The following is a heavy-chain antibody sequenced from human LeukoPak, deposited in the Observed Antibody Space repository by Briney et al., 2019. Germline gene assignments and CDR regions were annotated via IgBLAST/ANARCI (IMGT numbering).Heavy chain of an antibody. J-gene: IGHJ5*02. D-gene: IGHD6-13*01. CDR3: ARDASIAAAANWFDP. Sequence: SETLSLTCTVSVGSISTYYWSWIRQPPGKGLEWIGYIYYSGSTNYNPSLKSRVTISVDTSKNQFSLKLSSVTAADTAVYYCARDASIAAAANWFDPWGQGTLVTVSS. V-gene: IGHV4-59*01. CDR2: IYYSGST. CDR1: VGSISTYY.